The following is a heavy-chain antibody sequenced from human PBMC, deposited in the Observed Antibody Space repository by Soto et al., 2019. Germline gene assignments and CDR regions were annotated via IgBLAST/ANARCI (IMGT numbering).Heavy chain of an antibody. V-gene: IGHV3-30*18. Sequence: PGGSLRLSCAASGFTFSSYGMHWVRQAPGKGLEWVAVISYDGSNKYYADSVKGRFTISRDNSKNTLYLQMSSLRAEDTAVYYCAKSGITGTDDAFDIWGQGTMVTVSS. J-gene: IGHJ3*02. CDR2: ISYDGSNK. D-gene: IGHD1-20*01. CDR1: GFTFSSYG. CDR3: AKSGITGTDDAFDI.